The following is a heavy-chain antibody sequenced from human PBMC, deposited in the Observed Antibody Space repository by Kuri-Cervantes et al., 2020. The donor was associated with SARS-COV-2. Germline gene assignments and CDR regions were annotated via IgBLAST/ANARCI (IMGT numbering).Heavy chain of an antibody. Sequence: GESLKISCEVSGFLFSDSAIHWVRQASGKGLEWVGRIRGKAKNYATAYVASVKGRFTISRDDSRNVAYLQMNSLRTEDTAVYYCTTLIDYWGQGTLVTVSS. CDR1: GFLFSDSA. V-gene: IGHV3-73*01. J-gene: IGHJ4*02. CDR2: IRGKAKNYAT. CDR3: TTLIDY.